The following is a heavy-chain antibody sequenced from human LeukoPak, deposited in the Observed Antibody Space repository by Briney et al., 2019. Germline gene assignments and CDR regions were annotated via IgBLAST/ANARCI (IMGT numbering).Heavy chain of an antibody. Sequence: SETLSLTCTVSGSSVSSGNYYWSWIRQPPGKGLEWIGYIYYSGSTNYNPSLKSRVTISVDTSKNQFSLKLRSVTAADTAVYYCAREKACSSTSCYFFDYWGQGTLVTVSS. CDR2: IYYSGST. CDR3: AREKACSSTSCYFFDY. J-gene: IGHJ4*02. D-gene: IGHD2-2*01. CDR1: GSSVSSGNYY. V-gene: IGHV4-61*01.